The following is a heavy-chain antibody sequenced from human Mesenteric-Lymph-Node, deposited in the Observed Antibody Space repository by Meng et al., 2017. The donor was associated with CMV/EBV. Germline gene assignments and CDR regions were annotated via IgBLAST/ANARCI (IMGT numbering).Heavy chain of an antibody. Sequence: ASVKVSCKASGYIFTGYYIHWVRQAPGQGLEWMGWIYPNSGGKNYAQKFQGRVTMTRDTSISTAYLELSRLRSDDTAVYYCARVYCTNGVCNYFDYWGQGTLVTVSS. CDR1: GYIFTGYY. V-gene: IGHV1-2*02. CDR2: IYPNSGGK. D-gene: IGHD2-8*01. CDR3: ARVYCTNGVCNYFDY. J-gene: IGHJ4*02.